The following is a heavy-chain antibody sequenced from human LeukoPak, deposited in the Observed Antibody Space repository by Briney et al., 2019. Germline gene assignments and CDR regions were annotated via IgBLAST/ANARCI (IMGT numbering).Heavy chain of an antibody. D-gene: IGHD1-26*01. Sequence: PSETLSLTCTVSGGSISNYYWSWIRQHPGKGLEWIGYIYYSGSTSYNPSLKSRVTISIDTSKNQFSLKLSSVTAADTAVYYCARAVGATTFRSYYYYGMDVWGQGTTVTVSS. CDR2: IYYSGST. CDR1: GGSISNYY. V-gene: IGHV4-59*06. J-gene: IGHJ6*02. CDR3: ARAVGATTFRSYYYYGMDV.